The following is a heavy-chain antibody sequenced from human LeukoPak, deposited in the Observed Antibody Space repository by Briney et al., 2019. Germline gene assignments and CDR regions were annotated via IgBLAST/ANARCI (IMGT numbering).Heavy chain of an antibody. CDR2: IYTSGST. CDR3: AREDDYGDYPYGMDV. D-gene: IGHD4-17*01. V-gene: IGHV4-61*02. J-gene: IGHJ6*02. Sequence: SETLSLTCTVSGGSISSGSYYWSWIRQPAGKGLEWIGRIYTSGSTNYNPSLKSRVTISVDTSINQFSLKLSSVTAADTAVYYCAREDDYGDYPYGMDVWGQGTTVTVSS. CDR1: GGSISSGSYY.